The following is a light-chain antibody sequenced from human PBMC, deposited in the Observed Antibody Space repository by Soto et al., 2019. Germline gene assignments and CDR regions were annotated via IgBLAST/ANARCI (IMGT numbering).Light chain of an antibody. CDR3: SAYTARSTLV. CDR1: MRDVGAYNL. J-gene: IGLJ3*02. CDR2: EVR. Sequence: QSALTQPASVSGSAGQSITISCSGTMRDVGAYNLVSWYQQHPVTAPKLIIYEVRNRPSGISSRFSGSRSGNTASLTISGLQSEDEGHSYCSAYTARSTLVFGGGTQVTVL. V-gene: IGLV2-14*01.